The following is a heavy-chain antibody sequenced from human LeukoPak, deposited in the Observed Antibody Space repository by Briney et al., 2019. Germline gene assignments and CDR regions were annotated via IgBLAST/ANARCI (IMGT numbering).Heavy chain of an antibody. CDR1: GFTFSSYS. Sequence: PGGSLRLSCAASGFTFSSYSMNWVRQAPGKGLEWVSSIGSSSSYIYYADSVKGRFTISRDNAKNSLYLQMNSLRAEDTAVYYCARLMYSGSPFDYWGQGTLVTVSS. J-gene: IGHJ4*02. V-gene: IGHV3-21*01. CDR2: IGSSSSYI. D-gene: IGHD1-26*01. CDR3: ARLMYSGSPFDY.